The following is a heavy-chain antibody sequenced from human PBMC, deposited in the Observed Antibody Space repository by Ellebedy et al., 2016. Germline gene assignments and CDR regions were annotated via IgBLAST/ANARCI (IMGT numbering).Heavy chain of an antibody. V-gene: IGHV3-53*01. CDR1: GFTVGNNY. J-gene: IGHJ5*02. CDR2: IYSGGDT. D-gene: IGHD3-16*01. Sequence: GESLKISXAASGFTVGNNYMSWVRQAPGKGLEWVSLIYSGGDTSYADSVKGRFTISRDNAKNSLYLQMNSLRAEDTAVYYCARGVGGTSLNWFDPWGQGTLVTVSS. CDR3: ARGVGGTSLNWFDP.